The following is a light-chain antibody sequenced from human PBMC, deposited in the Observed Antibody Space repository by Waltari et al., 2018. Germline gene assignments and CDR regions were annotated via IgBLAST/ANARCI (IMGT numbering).Light chain of an antibody. CDR2: AAS. Sequence: DIQMTQSPSSVSASVGDRCTITCRASQAISSWLAWYQQKPGKAPKLLIYAASSLQSGVPSRFSGSGFGTDFTLTISSLQPEDFATYFCQQFDTFPLTFGQGTRLEIK. J-gene: IGKJ5*01. V-gene: IGKV1-12*01. CDR1: QAISSW. CDR3: QQFDTFPLT.